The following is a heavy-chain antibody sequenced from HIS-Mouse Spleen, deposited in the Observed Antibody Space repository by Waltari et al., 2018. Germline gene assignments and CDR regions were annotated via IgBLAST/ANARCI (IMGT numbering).Heavy chain of an antibody. CDR1: GGSISSSSYY. V-gene: IGHV4-39*07. CDR2: LYYSGGT. CDR3: AREIPYSSSWYDWYFDL. J-gene: IGHJ2*01. D-gene: IGHD6-13*01. Sequence: QLQLQESGPGLVKPSETLSLTCTVSGGSISSSSYYWGWIRQPPGKGREWIGSLYYSGGTYSNPSLKSRVTISVDTSKNQFSLKLSSVTAADTAVYYCAREIPYSSSWYDWYFDLWGRGTLVTVSS.